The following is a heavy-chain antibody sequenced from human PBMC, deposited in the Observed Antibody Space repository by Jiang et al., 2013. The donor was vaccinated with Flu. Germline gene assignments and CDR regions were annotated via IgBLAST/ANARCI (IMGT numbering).Heavy chain of an antibody. CDR1: GGTFSSYA. D-gene: IGHD2-21*02. CDR2: IIPIFGTA. J-gene: IGHJ5*02. Sequence: GAEVKKPGSSVKVSCKASGGTFSSYAISWMRQAPGQGLEWMGGIIPIFGTANYAQKFQGRVTITADKSTSTAYMELSSLRSEDTAVYYCARGDCGGDCYNWFDPGAREPWSPSPQ. CDR3: ARGDCGGDCYNWFDP. V-gene: IGHV1-69*06.